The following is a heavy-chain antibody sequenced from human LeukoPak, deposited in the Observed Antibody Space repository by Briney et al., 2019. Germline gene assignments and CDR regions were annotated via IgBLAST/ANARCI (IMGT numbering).Heavy chain of an antibody. CDR2: ISGSDGST. Sequence: GGSLRLSCAASGFTFSSYAMSWVRQAPGKGLEWVSVISGSDGSTYYADSVKGRFTISRDNSKNTLYLQMNSLRAEDTAVYYCARDLETGYDFWSGYGDYWGQGTLVTVSS. V-gene: IGHV3-23*01. CDR3: ARDLETGYDFWSGYGDY. CDR1: GFTFSSYA. D-gene: IGHD3-3*01. J-gene: IGHJ4*02.